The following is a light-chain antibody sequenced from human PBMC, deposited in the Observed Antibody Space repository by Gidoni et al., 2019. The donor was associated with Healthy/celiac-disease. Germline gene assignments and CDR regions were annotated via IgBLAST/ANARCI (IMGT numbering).Light chain of an antibody. Sequence: EIVLTQSPATLSLSPGERATLSCRASQSVSSYLAWYQQKPGQAPRLLIYDASNRATGIPARFRGSGSGTDFTLTISSLEPEDFAVYSCQQRSNWPRLWTFGQGTKVEIK. CDR1: QSVSSY. CDR2: DAS. V-gene: IGKV3-11*01. J-gene: IGKJ1*01. CDR3: QQRSNWPRLWT.